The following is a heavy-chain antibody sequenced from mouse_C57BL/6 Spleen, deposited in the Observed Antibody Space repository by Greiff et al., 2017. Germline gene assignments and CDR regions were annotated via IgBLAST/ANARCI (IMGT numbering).Heavy chain of an antibody. J-gene: IGHJ2*01. V-gene: IGHV1-59*01. CDR1: GYTFTSYW. Sequence: QVQLKQPGAELVRPGTSVKLSCKASGYTFTSYWMHWVKQRPGQGLEWIGVIDPSDSYTNYNQKFKGKATLTVDTSSSTAYMQLSSLTSEDSAVYYCARWGTTVVATNYFDYWGQGTTLTVSS. D-gene: IGHD1-1*01. CDR3: ARWGTTVVATNYFDY. CDR2: IDPSDSYT.